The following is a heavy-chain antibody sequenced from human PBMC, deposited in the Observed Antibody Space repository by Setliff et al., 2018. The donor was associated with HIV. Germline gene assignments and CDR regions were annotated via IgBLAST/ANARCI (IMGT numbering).Heavy chain of an antibody. Sequence: GGSLRLSCVASGFTFSDYAMNWVRQAPGKGLEWVSAIHAGPGDTYYADFVKGRFTISRHNSKNTRYLHMNSLRAEDTAVYYCAKDRGCSVWGQGTLVTVS. J-gene: IGHJ4*02. CDR1: GFTFSDYA. D-gene: IGHD2-15*01. V-gene: IGHV3-23*01. CDR2: IHAGPGDT. CDR3: AKDRGCSV.